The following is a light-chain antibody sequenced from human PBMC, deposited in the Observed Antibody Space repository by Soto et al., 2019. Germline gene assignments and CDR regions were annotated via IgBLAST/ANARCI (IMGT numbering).Light chain of an antibody. CDR2: DVS. Sequence: QAVLTQPRSVSGSPGQSVTISCTGTSSDVGGYNYVSWYQQHPGKAPKLMIYDVSKRPSGVPDRFSGSKSGNTASLTISGLQAEDEADYYCCSYAGSYTLGVFGTGTKLTVI. J-gene: IGLJ1*01. CDR3: CSYAGSYTLGV. V-gene: IGLV2-11*01. CDR1: SSDVGGYNY.